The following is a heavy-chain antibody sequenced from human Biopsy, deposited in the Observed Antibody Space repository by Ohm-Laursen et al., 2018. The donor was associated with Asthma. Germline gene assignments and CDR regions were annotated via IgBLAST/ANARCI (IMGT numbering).Heavy chain of an antibody. CDR1: GGSFSNFA. D-gene: IGHD3-22*01. CDR3: ARSYDTDSYPVLVLDY. J-gene: IGHJ4*02. V-gene: IGHV1-69*04. Sequence: AASVKVSCKVSGGSFSNFAFSWVRQAPGHGLEWMGTILTKFDITSYAEKFQGRVTITADKSTSTTYMELSRLRSEDTAVYYCARSYDTDSYPVLVLDYWGQGTLVTVSS. CDR2: ILTKFDIT.